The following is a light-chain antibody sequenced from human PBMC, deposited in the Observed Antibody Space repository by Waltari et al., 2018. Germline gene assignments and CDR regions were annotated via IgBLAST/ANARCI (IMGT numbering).Light chain of an antibody. CDR3: QQYNYYWT. CDR1: QSISNW. CDR2: KAS. J-gene: IGKJ1*01. Sequence: DIQMTQSPSTLSASVGDRVTITCRASQSISNWLVWYQQKPGKVPKLLIYKASTLETGVPSRFSGSGSGTEFTLTISNLQPDDFATYYCQQYNYYWTFGQGTKVEI. V-gene: IGKV1-5*03.